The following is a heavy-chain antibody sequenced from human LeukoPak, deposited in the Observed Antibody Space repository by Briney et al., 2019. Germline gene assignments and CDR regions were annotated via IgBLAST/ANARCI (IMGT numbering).Heavy chain of an antibody. D-gene: IGHD6-13*01. CDR2: INHSGST. V-gene: IGHV4-39*07. CDR3: ARRIAAAGTPHYYYYMDV. J-gene: IGHJ6*03. CDR1: GGSISSSSYY. Sequence: SETLSLTCTVSGGSISSSSYYWGWIRQPPGKGLEWIGEINHSGSTNYNPSLKSRVTISVDTSKNQFSLKLSSVTAADTAVYYCARRIAAAGTPHYYYYMDVWGKGTTVTISS.